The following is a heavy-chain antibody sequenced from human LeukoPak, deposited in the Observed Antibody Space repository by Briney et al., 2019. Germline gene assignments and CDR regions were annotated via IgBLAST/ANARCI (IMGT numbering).Heavy chain of an antibody. CDR3: ARRSSGSYEYYFDY. CDR2: IYNSENS. Sequence: SETLSLTCTVSGSSISSGYYWGWIRPPPGKGLEWIGTIYNSENSYYNPSLKSRVTISLDTSKNQFSLKLGSVTAADTAVYYCARRSSGSYEYYFDYWGQGTLVTVSS. D-gene: IGHD3-10*01. J-gene: IGHJ4*02. V-gene: IGHV4-38-2*02. CDR1: GSSISSGYY.